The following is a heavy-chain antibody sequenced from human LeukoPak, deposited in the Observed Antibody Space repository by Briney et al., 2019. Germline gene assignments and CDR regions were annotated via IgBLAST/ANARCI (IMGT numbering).Heavy chain of an antibody. CDR2: ISWNSGSI. D-gene: IGHD3-16*01. V-gene: IGHV3-9*01. Sequence: GGSLRLSCAASRFTFDDYAMHWVRQAPGKGLEWVSGISWNSGSIGYADSVKGRFTISRDNTKNSLYLQMNSLRAEDTALYYCAKDKRFGYFQHWGQGTLVTVSS. J-gene: IGHJ1*01. CDR1: RFTFDDYA. CDR3: AKDKRFGYFQH.